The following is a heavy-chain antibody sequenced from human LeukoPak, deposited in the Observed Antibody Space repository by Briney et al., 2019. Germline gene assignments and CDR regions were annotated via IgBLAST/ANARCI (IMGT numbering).Heavy chain of an antibody. J-gene: IGHJ6*03. Sequence: GGSLRLSCAASGFPFTSYWMTWVRQAPGKGLEWVARINQDGSEKYYLDSVKGRFTISRDNAKSSVFLRVNTLRFEDTAVYYCARDPYSGTYSDYYYYYMDVWGRGTTVTVSS. CDR1: GFPFTSYW. D-gene: IGHD1-26*01. CDR3: ARDPYSGTYSDYYYYYMDV. CDR2: INQDGSEK. V-gene: IGHV3-7*01.